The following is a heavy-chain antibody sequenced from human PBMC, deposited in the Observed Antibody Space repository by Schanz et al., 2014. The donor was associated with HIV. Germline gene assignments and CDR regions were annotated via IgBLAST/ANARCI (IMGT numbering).Heavy chain of an antibody. V-gene: IGHV3-33*08. CDR2: IWYDGSNK. Sequence: QVQLVESGGGVVQPGRSLRLSCAASGFTFRTHGIHWVRQAPAKGLEWVAVIWYDGSNKYYADSVKGRFTVSRDNSKNMLYLQMNSLRAEDTAVYYCAREYYSRNWNWFDPWGQGTLVTVSS. D-gene: IGHD6-13*01. J-gene: IGHJ5*02. CDR3: AREYYSRNWNWFDP. CDR1: GFTFRTHG.